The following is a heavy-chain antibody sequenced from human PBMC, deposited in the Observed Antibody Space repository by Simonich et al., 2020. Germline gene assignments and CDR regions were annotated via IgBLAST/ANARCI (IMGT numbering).Heavy chain of an antibody. CDR2: MNPHSGNT. J-gene: IGHJ5*02. CDR1: GYTFTSYD. Sequence: VQLVQSGAEVKKPGASVKVSCKASGYTFTSYDINWVRQATGQGLEWMARMNPHSGNTGYAQKFQGRVTITRNTSISTANMELSSLRSEDTAVYYCARARYCSSTSCYNWFDPWGQGTLVTVSS. CDR3: ARARYCSSTSCYNWFDP. V-gene: IGHV1-8*03. D-gene: IGHD2-2*01.